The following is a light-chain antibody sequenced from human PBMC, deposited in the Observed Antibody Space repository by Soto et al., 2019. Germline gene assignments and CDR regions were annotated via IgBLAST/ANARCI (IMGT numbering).Light chain of an antibody. CDR3: QQYGSSRLT. Sequence: DIVLTQSPGTLSLSPGERATLSCRASRSVSSNSLAWYQQKPGQAPRLLIYGASSRATGIPDRFSGSGSGTDFTLTISRLEPEDFAVYYCQQYGSSRLTFGQGTRLEIK. V-gene: IGKV3-20*01. J-gene: IGKJ5*01. CDR2: GAS. CDR1: RSVSSNS.